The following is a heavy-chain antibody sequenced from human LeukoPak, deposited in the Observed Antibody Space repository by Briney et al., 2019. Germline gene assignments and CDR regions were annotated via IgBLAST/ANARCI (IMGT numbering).Heavy chain of an antibody. CDR2: IKQDGSEK. CDR3: ARDPGSSSTNWYFDL. J-gene: IGHJ2*01. V-gene: IGHV3-7*01. D-gene: IGHD6-13*01. Sequence: GGSLRLSCAASGFTFSSYWMSWVRQAPGKGLEWVANIKQDGSEKYYVDSVKGRFTISRDNAKNSLYLHMNSLRAEDTAVYYCARDPGSSSTNWYFDLWGRGTLVTVSS. CDR1: GFTFSSYW.